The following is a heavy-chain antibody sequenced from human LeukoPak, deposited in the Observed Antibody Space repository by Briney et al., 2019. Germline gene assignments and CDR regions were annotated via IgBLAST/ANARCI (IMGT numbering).Heavy chain of an antibody. CDR1: GYSISSGYY. CDR2: IYHSGST. CDR3: VRGDCSSTICYSPMDV. Sequence: SETLSLTCTVSGYSISSGYYWGWIRQPPGKGLEWIGSIYHSGSTYYNPSLKSRVTISVDTSKNQFSLKVNSVTAADTALYYCVRGDCSSTICYSPMDVWGKGTTVTVSS. V-gene: IGHV4-38-2*02. D-gene: IGHD2-2*01. J-gene: IGHJ6*03.